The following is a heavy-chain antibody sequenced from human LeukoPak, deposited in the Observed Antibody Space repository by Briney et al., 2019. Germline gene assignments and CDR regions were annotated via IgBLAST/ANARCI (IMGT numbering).Heavy chain of an antibody. J-gene: IGHJ6*02. CDR2: IYYSGTT. Sequence: PSETLSLTCTVSGGSISTYHWSWIRQPPGKGLEWIGYIYYSGTTNYNPSLKSRVTISVDTSKNQYSLNLTSVTAADTAVYYCARGTYYYDSSGYSYYYYYGMDVWGQGTTVTVSS. V-gene: IGHV4-59*08. CDR1: GGSISTYH. D-gene: IGHD3-22*01. CDR3: ARGTYYYDSSGYSYYYYYGMDV.